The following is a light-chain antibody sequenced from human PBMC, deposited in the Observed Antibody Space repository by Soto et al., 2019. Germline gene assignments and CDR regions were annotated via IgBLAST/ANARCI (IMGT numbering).Light chain of an antibody. CDR3: QQRYSWLRV. V-gene: IGKV3-15*01. CDR1: QSVSSS. J-gene: IGKJ3*01. Sequence: PGETATLSCMASQSVSSSVAWYQHKPGQSPRLVVYSGYKRSPGIPVRFSGSGSGTDFTLTISSLESDDFAIYYCQQRYSWLRVFGPGTNVDIK. CDR2: SGY.